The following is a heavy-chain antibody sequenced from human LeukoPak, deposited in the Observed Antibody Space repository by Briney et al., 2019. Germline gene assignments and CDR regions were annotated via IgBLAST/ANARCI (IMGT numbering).Heavy chain of an antibody. CDR2: FRGSGDNI. V-gene: IGHV3-23*01. CDR3: AKGSGSGAY. J-gene: IGHJ4*02. D-gene: IGHD2-15*01. CDR1: GFTFSSYA. Sequence: PGGSLRLSCAASGFTFSSYAMSWVRQAPGKGLECVSGFRGSGDNIYYTDSVKGRFTMSRDNSKNTLYLQMNSVRAEDSAVYYCAKGSGSGAYWGQGTLVTVSS.